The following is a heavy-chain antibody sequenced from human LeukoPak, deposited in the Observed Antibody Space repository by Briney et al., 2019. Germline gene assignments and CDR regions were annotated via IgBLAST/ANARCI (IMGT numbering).Heavy chain of an antibody. CDR2: IIPILGIA. D-gene: IGHD2-2*02. Sequence: GASVKVSCKASGGTFSSYAISWVRQAPGQGLEWMGRIIPILGIANYAQKFQGRVTITADKSTSTAYMELSSLRSDDTAVYYCARATYCSSTSCYIRNDAFDIWGQGTMVTVSS. CDR3: ARATYCSSTSCYIRNDAFDI. V-gene: IGHV1-69*04. CDR1: GGTFSSYA. J-gene: IGHJ3*02.